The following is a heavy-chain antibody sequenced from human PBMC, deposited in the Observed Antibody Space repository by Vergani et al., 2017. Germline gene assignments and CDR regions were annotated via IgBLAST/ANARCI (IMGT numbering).Heavy chain of an antibody. V-gene: IGHV5-51*01. Sequence: EVELVQSGPEMRKPGESLKIFCKGSEYSFGNYWTGWVRQMPGKCLEWMGIIYPADSDTRYSPSFQGQVTISADKSISTAFLQWDSLKASDTALYYCARHTTYTDSWGQGTLVTVSS. CDR3: ARHTTYTDS. CDR2: IYPADSDT. D-gene: IGHD1-1*01. J-gene: IGHJ4*02. CDR1: EYSFGNYW.